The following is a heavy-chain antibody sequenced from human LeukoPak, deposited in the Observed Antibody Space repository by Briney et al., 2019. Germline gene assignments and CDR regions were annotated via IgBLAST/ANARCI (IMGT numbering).Heavy chain of an antibody. Sequence: GGSLRLSCAASGFTFSTYVMSWVRQAPGKGLEWVSGISGGGVSTYYADSVKGRFTISRDNSKNTLYLQMNSLRAEDTAVYYCAKGGYYYYGMDVWDQGTTVTVSS. J-gene: IGHJ6*02. D-gene: IGHD3-16*01. CDR2: ISGGGVST. V-gene: IGHV3-23*01. CDR1: GFTFSTYV. CDR3: AKGGYYYYGMDV.